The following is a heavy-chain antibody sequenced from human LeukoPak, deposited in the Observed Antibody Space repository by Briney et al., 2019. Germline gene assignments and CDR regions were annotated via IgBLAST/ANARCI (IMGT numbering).Heavy chain of an antibody. J-gene: IGHJ4*02. Sequence: GGSLRLSCAASGFTFSSYEMNWVRQAPGKGLEWVSYISSSGSTIYYADSVKGRFTISRDNAKNSLYLQMNSLRAEDTAVYYCAKAGYSSSWYVKSVDYWGQGTLVTVSS. CDR3: AKAGYSSSWYVKSVDY. D-gene: IGHD6-13*01. CDR1: GFTFSSYE. CDR2: ISSSGSTI. V-gene: IGHV3-48*03.